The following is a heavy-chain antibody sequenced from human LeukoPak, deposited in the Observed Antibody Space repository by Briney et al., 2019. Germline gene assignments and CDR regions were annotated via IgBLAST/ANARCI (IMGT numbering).Heavy chain of an antibody. CDR1: GFTFSRYE. V-gene: IGHV3-48*03. D-gene: IGHD1-26*01. Sequence: TGGSLRLSCAASGFTFSRYEMNWVRQAPGKGLEWISYITADGTNKYDADSVKGRFTISRDNAKDSLYLQMNSLRVDDTAIYYCAREVAWDVPDYWGQGTLVTVSS. J-gene: IGHJ4*02. CDR3: AREVAWDVPDY. CDR2: ITADGTNK.